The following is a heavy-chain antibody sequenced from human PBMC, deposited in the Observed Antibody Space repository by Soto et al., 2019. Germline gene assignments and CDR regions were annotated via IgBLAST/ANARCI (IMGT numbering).Heavy chain of an antibody. CDR1: GGSVSSDSYH. J-gene: IGHJ5*02. CDR3: ATRVGATPPRT. D-gene: IGHD1-26*01. CDR2: IYYSGST. Sequence: QVQLQESGPGLVKPSETLSLSCTVSGGSVSSDSYHWCWIRQPPGKGLEWIGNIYYSGSTNYNPSLKSRVTISLDTSKNQFSLKLSSVTAADTAVYYSATRVGATPPRTWGQGTLVIVSS. V-gene: IGHV4-61*01.